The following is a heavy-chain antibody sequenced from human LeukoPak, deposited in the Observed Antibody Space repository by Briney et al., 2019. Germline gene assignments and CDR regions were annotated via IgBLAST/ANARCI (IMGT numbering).Heavy chain of an antibody. CDR2: IQYHGDNK. J-gene: IGHJ4*01. D-gene: IGHD1-26*01. CDR1: GFTFSPYG. Sequence: GGSLRLSCSASGFTFSPYGMNWVRQAPGKGLEWVAFIQYHGDNKYYADSVKGRFTISRDNSKNMLYLQMKSLRAEDTAVYYCGSGNWELDYWGHGTLVIVSS. V-gene: IGHV3-30*02. CDR3: GSGNWELDY.